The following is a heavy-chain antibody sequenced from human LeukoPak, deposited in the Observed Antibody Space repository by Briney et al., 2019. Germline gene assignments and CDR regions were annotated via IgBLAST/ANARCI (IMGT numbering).Heavy chain of an antibody. CDR2: IYYSGST. J-gene: IGHJ4*02. V-gene: IGHV4-59*01. D-gene: IGHD5-24*01. CDR3: ARVDGYNWEDY. Sequence: SETLSLTCTVSGGSISSYYWSWIRQPPGKGLEWIGYIYYSGSTNYNPSLKSRVTISVDTSKNQFSLKLSSVTAADTAVYYCARVDGYNWEDYWGQGTLVTVSS. CDR1: GGSISSYY.